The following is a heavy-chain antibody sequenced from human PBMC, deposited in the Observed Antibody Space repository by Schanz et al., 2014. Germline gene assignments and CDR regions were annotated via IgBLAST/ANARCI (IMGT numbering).Heavy chain of an antibody. Sequence: VQLVESGGGLVKPGGSLRLSCAASGFTFSTYAMHWVRQAPGKGLEWVAYISNDGSSKYYADSVKGRFTISRDNSKNTMYLQMNSLRAEDTAVYYCVKDLQRELLRDDHYYGMDVWGQGTTVTVSS. J-gene: IGHJ6*02. V-gene: IGHV3-30*07. D-gene: IGHD1-26*01. CDR2: ISNDGSSK. CDR1: GFTFSTYA. CDR3: VKDLQRELLRDDHYYGMDV.